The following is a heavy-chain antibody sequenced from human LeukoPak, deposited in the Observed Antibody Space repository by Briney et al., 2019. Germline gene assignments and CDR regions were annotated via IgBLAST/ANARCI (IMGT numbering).Heavy chain of an antibody. V-gene: IGHV3-23*01. J-gene: IGHJ4*02. CDR3: AKDHDNTDSHYYFDS. CDR1: GFSFDDYA. CDR2: ISETGRTT. D-gene: IGHD2-15*01. Sequence: PGGSLRISCAASGFSFDDYAMTWVRQAPGKGLEWVSSISETGRTTSYTDSVKGRFTISRDKSKSTLHLQMNRLRAEDTALYYCAKDHDNTDSHYYFDSWGQGTLVTVSS.